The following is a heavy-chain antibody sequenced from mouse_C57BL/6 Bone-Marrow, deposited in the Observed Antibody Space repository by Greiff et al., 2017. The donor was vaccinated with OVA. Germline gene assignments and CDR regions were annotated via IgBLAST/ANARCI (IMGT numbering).Heavy chain of an antibody. CDR2: IHPNSGST. J-gene: IGHJ2*01. Sequence: QVQLQQPGAELVKPGASVKLSCKASGYTFTSYWMHWVKQRPGQGLEWIGMIHPNSGSTNYNEKFKSKATLTVDKSSSTAYMQLSSLTSEDFAVYYCARFFITTVVAFDYWGQGTTLTVSS. D-gene: IGHD1-1*01. V-gene: IGHV1-64*01. CDR1: GYTFTSYW. CDR3: ARFFITTVVAFDY.